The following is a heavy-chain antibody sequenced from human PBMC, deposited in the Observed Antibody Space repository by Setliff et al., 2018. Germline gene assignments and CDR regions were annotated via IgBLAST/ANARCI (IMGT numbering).Heavy chain of an antibody. CDR1: GGSISSGSYY. V-gene: IGHV4-61*09. CDR3: ARDQDFWSGYYRASHYMDV. D-gene: IGHD3-3*01. J-gene: IGHJ6*03. CDR2: IYTSGST. Sequence: SETLSLTCTVSGGSISSGSYYWSWIRQPAGKGLEWIGHIYTSGSTNDNPSLKSRVTISVDTSKNQFSLKLSSVTAADTAVYYCARDQDFWSGYYRASHYMDVWGKGATVTVSS.